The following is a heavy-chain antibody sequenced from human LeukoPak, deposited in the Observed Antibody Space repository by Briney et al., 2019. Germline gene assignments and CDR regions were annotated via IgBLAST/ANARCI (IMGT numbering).Heavy chain of an antibody. CDR3: AKDVRKQYGSGLRGNWFDP. Sequence: GGSLRLSCAASGFTFSSYAMSWVRQAPGKGLEWVSAISGSGGSTYYADSVKGRFTISRDNSKNTLYLQMNSLRAEDTAVYYCAKDVRKQYGSGLRGNWFDPWGQGTLVTVSS. CDR2: ISGSGGST. J-gene: IGHJ5*02. V-gene: IGHV3-23*01. D-gene: IGHD3-10*01. CDR1: GFTFSSYA.